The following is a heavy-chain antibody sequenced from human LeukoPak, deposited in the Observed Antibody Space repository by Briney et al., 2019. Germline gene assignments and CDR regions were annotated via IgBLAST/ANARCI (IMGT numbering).Heavy chain of an antibody. J-gene: IGHJ5*02. CDR3: ARDLGQYYDTSDNWFDP. D-gene: IGHD3-22*01. V-gene: IGHV3-30*02. CDR2: IRYDGSNK. Sequence: GGSLRLSCAASGFTFSSYGMHWVRQAPGKGLEWVAFIRYDGSNKYNADSVKGRFTISRDNSKNTLYLQMSSLRAEDTAVYYCARDLGQYYDTSDNWFDPWGQGTLVTVSS. CDR1: GFTFSSYG.